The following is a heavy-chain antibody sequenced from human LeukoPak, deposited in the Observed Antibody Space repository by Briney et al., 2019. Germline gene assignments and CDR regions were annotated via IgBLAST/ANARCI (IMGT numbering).Heavy chain of an antibody. Sequence: SGTLSLTCAVSGDSITSTHWWSWVRQPPGKGLEWIGQIYKSGTTNYTPSLKSRVTMSVDKSKNQFSLKVTSVTAADTAVYYCAREYDRRGYFDYWGQGTLVTVSS. CDR1: GDSITSTHW. CDR3: AREYDRRGYFDY. CDR2: IYKSGTT. J-gene: IGHJ4*02. D-gene: IGHD1-26*01. V-gene: IGHV4-4*02.